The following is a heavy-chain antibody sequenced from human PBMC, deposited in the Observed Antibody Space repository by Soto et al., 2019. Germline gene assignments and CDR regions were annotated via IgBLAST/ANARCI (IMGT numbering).Heavy chain of an antibody. J-gene: IGHJ5*02. CDR1: GFSLSTSGVG. Sequence: QITLKESGPTLVKPTQTLTLTCTFSGFSLSTSGVGVGWIRQPPGKALEWLALIYWNDDKRYSPSLKSRLTITKDTSKNQVVLTMTNMDPVDTATYYCAHRRITMVLGGIMKWGFRFDPWGQGTLVTVSS. D-gene: IGHD3-10*01. CDR2: IYWNDDK. V-gene: IGHV2-5*01. CDR3: AHRRITMVLGGIMKWGFRFDP.